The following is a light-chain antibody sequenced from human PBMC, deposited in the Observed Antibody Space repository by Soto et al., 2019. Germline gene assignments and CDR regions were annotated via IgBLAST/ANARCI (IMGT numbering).Light chain of an antibody. CDR2: DIN. CDR3: VSYTTSASYV. Sequence: ALTQPASVSGSPGQSITISCTGTSSDVGNYIFVSWYRQHPGKAPKLMIYDINNRPSGVSNRFSGSKSGNTASLTISGLQAEDEADYYCVSYTTSASYVFGTGPKVTVL. CDR1: SSDVGNYIF. J-gene: IGLJ1*01. V-gene: IGLV2-14*01.